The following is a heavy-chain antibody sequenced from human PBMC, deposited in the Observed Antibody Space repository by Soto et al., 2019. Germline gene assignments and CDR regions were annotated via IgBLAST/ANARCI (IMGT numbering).Heavy chain of an antibody. V-gene: IGHV1-8*02. CDR2: MNPNSGNT. CDR3: ARVIVGVTRPSFDI. J-gene: IGHJ3*02. CDR1: GYTFTSYD. D-gene: IGHD1-26*01. Sequence: ASVKVSCKASGYTFTSYDINWVRQATGQGLEWMGWMNPNSGNTGYAQKFQVRVTMTRNTSISTAYMELSSLRSEDTAVYYCARVIVGVTRPSFDIWGQGTLVTVSS.